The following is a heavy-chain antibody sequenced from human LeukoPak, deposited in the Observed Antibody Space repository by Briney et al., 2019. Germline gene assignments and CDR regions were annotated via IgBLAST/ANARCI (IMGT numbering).Heavy chain of an antibody. D-gene: IGHD3-22*01. CDR2: ISYDGSNK. V-gene: IGHV3-30*04. CDR1: GFTFSSYA. Sequence: GGSLRPSCAASGFTFSSYAMHWVRQAPGKGLEWVAVISYDGSNKYYADSVKGRFTISRDNSKNTLYLQMNSPRAEDTAVYYCARDGLPYYYDSSGYFAPFDIWGQGTMVTVSS. CDR3: ARDGLPYYYDSSGYFAPFDI. J-gene: IGHJ3*02.